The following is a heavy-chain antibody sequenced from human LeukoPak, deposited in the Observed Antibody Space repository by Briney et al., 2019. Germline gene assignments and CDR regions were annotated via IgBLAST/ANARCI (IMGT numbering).Heavy chain of an antibody. CDR3: AKEPTLHYYDSSGYYY. J-gene: IGHJ4*02. V-gene: IGHV3-9*01. D-gene: IGHD3-22*01. CDR1: GFTFDDYA. Sequence: PGGSLRLSCAASGFTFDDYAMHWVRQAPGKGLEWASGISWNSGNIGYADSVKGRFTISRDNSKNTLYLQMNSLRAEDTAVYYCAKEPTLHYYDSSGYYYWGQGTLVTVSS. CDR2: ISWNSGNI.